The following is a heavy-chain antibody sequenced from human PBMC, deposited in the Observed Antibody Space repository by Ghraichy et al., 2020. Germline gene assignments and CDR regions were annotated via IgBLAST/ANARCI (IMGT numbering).Heavy chain of an antibody. V-gene: IGHV1-18*01. J-gene: IGHJ4*02. CDR2: ISAYTGNT. CDR3: ARERFTGGNSPKDY. D-gene: IGHD2-8*02. CDR1: GYTFSNNG. Sequence: ASVKVSCKASGYTFSNNGISWVRQAPGQGLEWMGRISAYTGNTNYAQAFQGRVTLITDTSTTTAYMELRSLTSDDTAVYYCARERFTGGNSPKDYWGRGTRVTVSS.